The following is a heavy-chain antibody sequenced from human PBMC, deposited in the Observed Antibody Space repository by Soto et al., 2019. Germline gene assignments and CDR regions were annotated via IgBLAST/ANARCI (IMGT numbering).Heavy chain of an antibody. V-gene: IGHV4-59*01. D-gene: IGHD5-18*01. CDR1: GGSISNYY. J-gene: IGHJ5*02. CDR2: IFYTGNT. CDR3: ARYSGYNYGYFRLFAP. Sequence: PSETLSLTCTVSGGSISNYYWSWIRQPPGKGLEWIGHIFYTGNTNYNPALESRVTISVDTSKNQFSLKLSSVTAADTAFYYCARYSGYNYGYFRLFAPSGQGTLVTVS.